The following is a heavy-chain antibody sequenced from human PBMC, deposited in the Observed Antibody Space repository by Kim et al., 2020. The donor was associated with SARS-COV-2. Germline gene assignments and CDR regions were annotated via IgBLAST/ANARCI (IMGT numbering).Heavy chain of an antibody. V-gene: IGHV3-49*03. CDR3: TREGDYYDSSGYYFFSGY. J-gene: IGHJ4*02. CDR1: GFTFGDYA. CDR2: IRSKAYGGTT. Sequence: GGSLRLSCTASGFTFGDYAMSWFRQAPGKGLEWVGFIRSKAYGGTTEYAASVKGRFTISRDDSKSIAYLQMNSLKTEDTAVYYCTREGDYYDSSGYYFFSGYWGQGTLVTVSS. D-gene: IGHD3-22*01.